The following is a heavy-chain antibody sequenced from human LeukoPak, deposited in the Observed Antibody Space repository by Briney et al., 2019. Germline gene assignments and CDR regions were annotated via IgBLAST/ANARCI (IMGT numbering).Heavy chain of an antibody. J-gene: IGHJ5*02. V-gene: IGHV1-69*05. Sequence: SVSVSYNASGRTFSTYAISWVRQAPGQGLKWMGGIIPIFGKANYAQQFQGRVTLTTDESTSTAYMELSSLRSEDTAVYYCARERPGIAAAANSWLDPWGQGTLVTVS. D-gene: IGHD6-13*01. CDR2: IIPIFGKA. CDR1: GRTFSTYA. CDR3: ARERPGIAAAANSWLDP.